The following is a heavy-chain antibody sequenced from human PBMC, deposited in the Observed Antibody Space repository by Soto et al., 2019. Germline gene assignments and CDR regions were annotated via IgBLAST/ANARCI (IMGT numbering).Heavy chain of an antibody. CDR3: ASEHSGYHHGEYYYPGVDL. J-gene: IGHJ6*02. D-gene: IGHD6-25*01. CDR1: GFCLSTYW. V-gene: IGHV3-74*03. CDR2: INTDGSSR. Sequence: EVQLVESGGGLVQPGGSLRLSCAASGFCLSTYWMHWVRQVPGKGLIWVSRINTDGSSRTYADSVKGRFTISRDNAKNTLYLQMNSLRDEDTAVYYCASEHSGYHHGEYYYPGVDLWGEGTTATVSS.